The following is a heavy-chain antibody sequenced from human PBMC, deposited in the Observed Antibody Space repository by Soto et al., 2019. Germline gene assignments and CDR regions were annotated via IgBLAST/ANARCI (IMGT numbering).Heavy chain of an antibody. CDR2: IDWDDDD. Sequence: QIPLKESGPTLVKPTETLTLTCTFSGFSLTSLAETVGWIRQPPGKALEWLALIDWDDDDHYSPSLESRLAITKDGSKNQVVLTLPNLDPVDTATYYCGHTPLVRRAYDWGQGTLVTGPS. CDR1: GFSLTSLAET. D-gene: IGHD4-17*01. CDR3: GHTPLVRRAYD. J-gene: IGHJ4*02. V-gene: IGHV2-5*02.